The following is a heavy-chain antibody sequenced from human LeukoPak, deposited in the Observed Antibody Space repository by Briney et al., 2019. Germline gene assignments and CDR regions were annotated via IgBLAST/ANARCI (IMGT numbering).Heavy chain of an antibody. D-gene: IGHD3-10*01. J-gene: IGHJ6*02. CDR1: GGSISSSSYY. V-gene: IGHV4-39*07. Sequence: SETLSLTCTVSGGSISSSSYYWGWIRQPPGKGLEWIGSIYYSGSTYYNPSLKSRVTISVDTSKNQFSLKLSSVTAADTAVYYCASVYCYGSGSRYYYYGMDVWGQGTTVTVSS. CDR3: ASVYCYGSGSRYYYYGMDV. CDR2: IYYSGST.